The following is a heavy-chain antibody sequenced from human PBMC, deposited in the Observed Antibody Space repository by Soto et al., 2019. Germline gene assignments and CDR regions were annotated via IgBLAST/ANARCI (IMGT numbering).Heavy chain of an antibody. CDR1: GFTFSSYS. CDR2: INYDGSEK. D-gene: IGHD3-10*01. J-gene: IGHJ4*02. Sequence: GGSLRLSCAASGFTFSSYSMNWVRQAPGKGLEWVANINYDGSEKNYVDSVKGRFTISRDNTRNSLALQMNTLRVEDTAVYYCLSAGSAVSWGQGTLVTVSS. CDR3: LSAGSAVS. V-gene: IGHV3-7*05.